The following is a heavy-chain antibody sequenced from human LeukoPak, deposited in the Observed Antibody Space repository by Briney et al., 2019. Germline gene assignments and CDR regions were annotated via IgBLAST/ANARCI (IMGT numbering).Heavy chain of an antibody. J-gene: IGHJ4*02. CDR3: ARARVPITVAGLYYFDY. V-gene: IGHV1-2*02. D-gene: IGHD6-19*01. Sequence: GASVKVSCKASGYTFTSYGFSWVRQAPGQRPEWMGWIKPDSGSSHYAQKFQGRVTMTRDTSSNSAYMDLTRLKSDDTAVYYCARARVPITVAGLYYFDYWGQGALVTVSS. CDR2: IKPDSGSS. CDR1: GYTFTSYG.